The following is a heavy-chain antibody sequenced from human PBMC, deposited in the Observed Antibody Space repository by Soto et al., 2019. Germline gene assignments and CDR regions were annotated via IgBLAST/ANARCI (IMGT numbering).Heavy chain of an antibody. CDR1: GFTFRNYW. CDR3: ARDSAYGIDV. CDR2: IKGDGSSP. Sequence: VPLVESGGGLVQPGESLRLSCAASGFTFRNYWMHWVRQVPGKGLVWVSRIKGDGSSPTYADSVQGRFTISRDNAKNTVFLQMSSLRVEDTAVYYCARDSAYGIDVWGQGTTATVSS. J-gene: IGHJ6*02. V-gene: IGHV3-74*01.